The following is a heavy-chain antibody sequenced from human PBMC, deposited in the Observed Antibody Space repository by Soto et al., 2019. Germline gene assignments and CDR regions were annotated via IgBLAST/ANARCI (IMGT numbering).Heavy chain of an antibody. CDR2: ISSDGRGE. J-gene: IGHJ1*01. D-gene: IGHD3-3*01. CDR3: AKEENQNYDVDH. V-gene: IGHV3-30*18. CDR1: GFNFANFG. Sequence: QVQLVESGGGVVQPGGALRLSCVGSGFNFANFGIQWIRQAPGKGLEWVAIISSDGRGEAFADSVKGRFAISKDNSKNTVYLQMTGLRSDDTAVYYRAKEENQNYDVDHWGQGTLVTVST.